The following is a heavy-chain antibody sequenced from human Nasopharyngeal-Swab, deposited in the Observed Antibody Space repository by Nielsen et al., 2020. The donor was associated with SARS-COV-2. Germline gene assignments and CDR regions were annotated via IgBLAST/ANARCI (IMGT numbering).Heavy chain of an antibody. V-gene: IGHV1-18*01. J-gene: IGHJ4*02. D-gene: IGHD6-19*01. CDR3: ARDQWLVHYFDY. CDR2: ISAYNGNT. CDR1: GGTFSSYA. Sequence: ASVKVSCKASGGTFSSYAISWVRQAPGQGLEWMGWISAYNGNTNYAQKLQGRVTMTTDTSTSTAYMELRSLRSDDTAIYYCARDQWLVHYFDYWGQGTLVTVSS.